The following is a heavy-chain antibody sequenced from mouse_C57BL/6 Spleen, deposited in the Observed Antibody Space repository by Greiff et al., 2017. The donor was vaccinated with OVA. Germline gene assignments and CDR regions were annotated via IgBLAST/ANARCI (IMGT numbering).Heavy chain of an antibody. V-gene: IGHV14-3*01. CDR3: ARTITTVVARDWYFEV. CDR1: GFNIKNTY. D-gene: IGHD1-1*01. J-gene: IGHJ1*03. Sequence: VQLQQPGAELVKPGASVKLSCTASGFNIKNTYMHWVKQRPEQGLEWIGRIDPANGNTKYAPKFQGKATITADTSSNTAYLQLSSLTSEDTAIYYCARTITTVVARDWYFEVWGTGTTVTVSS. CDR2: IDPANGNT.